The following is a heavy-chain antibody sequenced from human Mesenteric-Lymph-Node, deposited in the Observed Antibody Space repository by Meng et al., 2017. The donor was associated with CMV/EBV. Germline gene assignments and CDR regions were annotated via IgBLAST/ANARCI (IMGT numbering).Heavy chain of an antibody. V-gene: IGHV1-2*02. CDR2: INPNSGGT. Sequence: ASVKVSCKASGYTFTGYYMQWVRQAPGQGLEWMGWINPNSGGTNYAQKFQGRVTMTRDTSISTAYMELSRLRSDDTAVYYCARESPCSGGSRQTIFDYWGQGTLVTVSS. CDR3: ARESPCSGGSRQTIFDY. J-gene: IGHJ4*02. D-gene: IGHD2-15*01. CDR1: GYTFTGYY.